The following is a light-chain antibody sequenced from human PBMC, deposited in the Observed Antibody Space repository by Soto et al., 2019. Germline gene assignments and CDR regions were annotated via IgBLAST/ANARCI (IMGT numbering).Light chain of an antibody. Sequence: EGVLTQSPATLSLSPGERATLSCRASQSVNSYLAWYQQKPGQAPRLLIYDTSNRATGIPARFSGSGSGTDFNLTISSLEPEDFAVYFCQQRSNWPPLTFGGGTKVEIK. CDR2: DTS. CDR3: QQRSNWPPLT. J-gene: IGKJ4*01. CDR1: QSVNSY. V-gene: IGKV3-11*01.